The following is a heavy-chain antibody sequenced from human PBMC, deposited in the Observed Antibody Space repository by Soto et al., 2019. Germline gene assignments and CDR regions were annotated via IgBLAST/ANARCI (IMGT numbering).Heavy chain of an antibody. CDR3: ARDTGYDHDAFDI. J-gene: IGHJ3*02. CDR2: INPTGTMT. D-gene: IGHD5-12*01. Sequence: QVQLVQSGAEVKKPGASVKLSCKASGYTFITSYYTHWVRQAPGQGLEWMGIINPTGTMTKYSERFQGRLTMTRDTPTSTDYMELSTLTSEDTAGYFCARDTGYDHDAFDIWGQGTMVTVSS. V-gene: IGHV1-46*01. CDR1: GYTFITSYY.